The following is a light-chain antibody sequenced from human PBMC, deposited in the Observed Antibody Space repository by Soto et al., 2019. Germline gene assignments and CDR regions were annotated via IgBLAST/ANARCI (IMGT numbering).Light chain of an antibody. CDR1: QTIGNIF. CDR2: GAS. J-gene: IGKJ2*01. CDR3: HQYSSAPYT. Sequence: EIVLTQSPGTLSLSPGETATLSCRASQTIGNIFLFWYQQKPGQAPRLLIYGASSRATGIPDRFSGSGSGIDFTLTINRLEPEDFAVYYCHQYSSAPYTFGQGTNLEIK. V-gene: IGKV3-20*01.